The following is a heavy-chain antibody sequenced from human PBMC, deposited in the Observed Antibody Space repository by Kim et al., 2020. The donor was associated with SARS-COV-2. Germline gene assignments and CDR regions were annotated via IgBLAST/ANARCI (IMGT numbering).Heavy chain of an antibody. V-gene: IGHV1-69*01. J-gene: IGHJ6*02. D-gene: IGHD3-10*01. CDR3: ASSYYGSGIYGMDV. Sequence: AQKFQGRVTITADESTRPAYMELSSLRSEDTAVYYCASSYYGSGIYGMDVWGQGTTVTVSS.